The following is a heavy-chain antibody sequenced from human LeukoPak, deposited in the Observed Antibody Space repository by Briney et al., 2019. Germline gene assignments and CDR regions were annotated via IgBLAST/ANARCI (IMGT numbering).Heavy chain of an antibody. CDR2: IWYYGSNK. D-gene: IGHD6-19*01. Sequence: WRSLRLSCVASGFTYSSNGRHWVRQAPGKGLEWVAVIWYYGSNKYYADSVKGRFTISSDNYKNTLYLQMNSLRAEDTAVYYCARAEKIAVAGMGYYFDYWGQGTLVTVSS. CDR1: GFTYSSNG. CDR3: ARAEKIAVAGMGYYFDY. V-gene: IGHV3-33*01. J-gene: IGHJ4*02.